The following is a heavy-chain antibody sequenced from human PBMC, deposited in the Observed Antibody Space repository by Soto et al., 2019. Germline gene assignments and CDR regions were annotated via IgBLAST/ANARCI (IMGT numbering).Heavy chain of an antibody. CDR2: ISWNSGSI. Sequence: EVQLVESGGGLVQPGRSLRLSCAASGFTFDDYAMHWVRQAPGKGLEWVSGISWNSGSIGYADSVKGRFTISRDNAKNSLYLQMNSLRAEDTALYYCAKGQGGHYYYYMDVWGKGTTVTVSS. CDR3: AKGQGGHYYYYMDV. J-gene: IGHJ6*03. CDR1: GFTFDDYA. V-gene: IGHV3-9*01.